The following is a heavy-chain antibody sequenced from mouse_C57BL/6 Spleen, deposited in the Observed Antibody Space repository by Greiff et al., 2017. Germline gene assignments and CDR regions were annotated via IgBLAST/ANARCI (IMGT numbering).Heavy chain of an antibody. CDR1: GFTFSSYT. CDR2: ISGGGGNT. CDR3: ARHYYGSSYCDY. D-gene: IGHD1-1*01. J-gene: IGHJ2*01. V-gene: IGHV5-9*01. Sequence: EVQVVESGGGLVKPGGSLKLSCAASGFTFSSYTMSWVRQTPEKRLEWVATISGGGGNTYYPDSVKGRFTISRDNAKNTLYLQMSSLRSEDTALYYCARHYYGSSYCDYWGQGTTLTVSS.